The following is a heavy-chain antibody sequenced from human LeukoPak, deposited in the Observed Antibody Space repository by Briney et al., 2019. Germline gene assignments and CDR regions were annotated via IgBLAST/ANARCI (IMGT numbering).Heavy chain of an antibody. J-gene: IGHJ4*02. CDR3: ARLSGGGFGKYYFDY. V-gene: IGHV3-21*01. CDR1: GFTFSDHA. D-gene: IGHD2-15*01. CDR2: VSTTSSNI. Sequence: GGSLRLSCAASGFTFSDHAMEWVRQAPGKGLEWVSSVSTTSSNIYYADSVRGRFTISRDNAKNSLYLQMNSLRAEDTAVYCCARLSGGGFGKYYFDYWGQGILVTVSS.